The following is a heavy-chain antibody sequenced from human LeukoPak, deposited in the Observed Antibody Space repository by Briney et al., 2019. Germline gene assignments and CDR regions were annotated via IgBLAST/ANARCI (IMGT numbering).Heavy chain of an antibody. CDR2: MNPNSGTV. Sequence: ASVKVSCKASGYSFTNYDINWVRQATGHGLEWMGWMNPNSGTVGYAQKFQGRVTMTRNASISAAYMELSSLTSEDAAVYYCTRGASDYWGENYFDYWGQGSLVTVSS. J-gene: IGHJ4*02. D-gene: IGHD7-27*01. CDR1: GYSFTNYD. V-gene: IGHV1-8*01. CDR3: TRGASDYWGENYFDY.